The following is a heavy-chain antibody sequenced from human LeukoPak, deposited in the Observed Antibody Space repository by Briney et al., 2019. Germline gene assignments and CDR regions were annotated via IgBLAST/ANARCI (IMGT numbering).Heavy chain of an antibody. D-gene: IGHD4-17*01. CDR1: GFTFSSYS. CDR2: ISSSSSYI. J-gene: IGHJ4*02. CDR3: ARGGGDYNPFDY. V-gene: IGHV3-21*03. Sequence: GGSLRLSCAASGFTFSSYSMNWVRQAPGKGLEWVSSISSSSSYIYYADSVKGRFTISRHNSKNTLYLEINSLRPADTAVYYIARGGGDYNPFDYWGQGTLVTVSS.